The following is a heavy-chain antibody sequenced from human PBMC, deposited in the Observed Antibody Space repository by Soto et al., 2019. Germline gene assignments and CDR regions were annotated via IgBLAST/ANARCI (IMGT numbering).Heavy chain of an antibody. J-gene: IGHJ4*02. D-gene: IGHD6-19*01. Sequence: GGSLRLSCGVSGFTFSSYWLTWVRQAPGMGLEWVANIKHDGSEKNYLGSVKGRFTVSRDNAKNSAFLQMNSLRIEDTAVYYCARSTGWYPDSWGQGTLVTVSS. V-gene: IGHV3-7*01. CDR2: IKHDGSEK. CDR1: GFTFSSYW. CDR3: ARSTGWYPDS.